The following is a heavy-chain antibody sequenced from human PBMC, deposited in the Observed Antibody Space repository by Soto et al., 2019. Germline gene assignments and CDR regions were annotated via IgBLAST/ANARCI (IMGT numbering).Heavy chain of an antibody. CDR1: GYTFTSYA. J-gene: IGHJ3*02. CDR3: ARDQGYCSGGSCYSEGSDAFDI. CDR2: INAGNGNT. D-gene: IGHD2-15*01. Sequence: ASVKVSCKASGYTFTSYAMHWVRQAPGQRLEWMGWINAGNGNTKYSQKFQGRVTITRDTSASTAYMELSSLRSEDTAVYYCARDQGYCSGGSCYSEGSDAFDIWGQGKMVTVSS. V-gene: IGHV1-3*01.